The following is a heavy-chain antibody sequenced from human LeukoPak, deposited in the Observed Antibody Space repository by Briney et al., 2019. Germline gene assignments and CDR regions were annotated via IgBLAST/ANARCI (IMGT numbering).Heavy chain of an antibody. CDR1: GGTFSSYA. J-gene: IGHJ4*02. V-gene: IGHV1-69*01. Sequence: SVKVSCKASGGTFSSYAISWVRQAPGQGLEWMGGIIPIFGTANYAQKFQGRVTITADEPTSTAYMELSSLRSEDTAVYYCASGPMTTVTYEGYWGQGTLVTVSS. D-gene: IGHD4-11*01. CDR2: IIPIFGTA. CDR3: ASGPMTTVTYEGY.